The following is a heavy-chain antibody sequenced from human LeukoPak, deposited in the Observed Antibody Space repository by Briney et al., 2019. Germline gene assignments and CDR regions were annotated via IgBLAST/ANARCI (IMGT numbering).Heavy chain of an antibody. CDR1: GFTFSSYW. Sequence: GGSLRLSCAASGFTFSSYWMSWIRQAPGKGLEWVANIKQDGSDEYYVDSVKGRFTISRDNAKNSLSLQMNSLRAEDTAVYYCARDHIVGATNFDDWGQGTLVTVSS. D-gene: IGHD1-26*01. CDR3: ARDHIVGATNFDD. J-gene: IGHJ4*02. V-gene: IGHV3-7*01. CDR2: IKQDGSDE.